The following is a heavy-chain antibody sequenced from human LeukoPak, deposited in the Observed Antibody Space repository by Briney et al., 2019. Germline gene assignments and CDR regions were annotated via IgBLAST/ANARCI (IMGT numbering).Heavy chain of an antibody. D-gene: IGHD6-6*01. V-gene: IGHV1-2*02. CDR2: INPNSGGT. J-gene: IGHJ5*02. Sequence: ASVKVSCKASGYTFTGYYMHWVRQAPGQGPEWMGWINPNSGGTNYAQKFQGRVTMTRDTSISTAYMELSRLRSDDTAVYYCARDPMPYSSSSRSPFDPWGQGTLVTVSS. CDR3: ARDPMPYSSSSRSPFDP. CDR1: GYTFTGYY.